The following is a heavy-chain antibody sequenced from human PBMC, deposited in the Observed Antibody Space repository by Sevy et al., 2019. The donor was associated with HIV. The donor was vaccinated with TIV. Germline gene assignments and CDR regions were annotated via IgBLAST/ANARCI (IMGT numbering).Heavy chain of an antibody. CDR2: ISYDGSNK. CDR1: GFTFSSYA. Sequence: GGSLRLSCAASGFTFSSYAMHWVRQAPGKGLEWVAVISYDGSNKYYADSVKGRFTISRANYKNKLYLQMNSLGGEDTAVYYGARVRFYDSSGRYYYYYGMDVWGQGTTVTVSS. CDR3: ARVRFYDSSGRYYYYYGMDV. D-gene: IGHD3-22*01. J-gene: IGHJ6*02. V-gene: IGHV3-30-3*01.